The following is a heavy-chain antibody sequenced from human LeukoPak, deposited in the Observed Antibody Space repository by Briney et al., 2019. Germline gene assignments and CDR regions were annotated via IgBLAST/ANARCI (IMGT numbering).Heavy chain of an antibody. V-gene: IGHV3-74*01. D-gene: IGHD5-18*01. CDR1: GFTFSSHW. J-gene: IGHJ4*02. Sequence: PGGSLRLSCAASGFTFSSHWMHWVRQAPGKGLVWVSRIKSDGRTTDYADSVKGRFTISRDNAKNTLYLQMNSLRAEDTAVYYCARDRGYSFDYWGLGTLVTVSS. CDR3: ARDRGYSFDY. CDR2: IKSDGRTT.